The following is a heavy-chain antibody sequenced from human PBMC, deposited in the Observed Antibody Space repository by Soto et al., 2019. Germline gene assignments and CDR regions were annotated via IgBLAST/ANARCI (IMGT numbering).Heavy chain of an antibody. CDR3: SPWVSEHFDF. CDR2: LNHNGANT. D-gene: IGHD1-1*01. CDR1: GFTFSNHV. J-gene: IGHJ4*02. V-gene: IGHV3-23*01. Sequence: GSLRLSCTASGFTFSNHVMNWARQAPGKGLEWVSTLNHNGANTHYADYVKGRITISRDNSKNMMYLQMSSLRIEDTAVYYCSPWVSEHFDFWGQGTLVTVSS.